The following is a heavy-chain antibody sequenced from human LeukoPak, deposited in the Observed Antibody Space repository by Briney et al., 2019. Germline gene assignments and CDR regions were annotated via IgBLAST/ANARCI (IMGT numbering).Heavy chain of an antibody. CDR1: GFTFSSYS. Sequence: GGSLRLSCAASGFTFSSYSMNWVRQAPGKGLEWVSYISSSSSTIYYADSVKGRFTISRDNAKNSLYLQMNSLRAEDTAVYYCARFGIVATTDWYFDLWGRGTLVTVSS. D-gene: IGHD5-12*01. CDR3: ARFGIVATTDWYFDL. V-gene: IGHV3-48*04. J-gene: IGHJ2*01. CDR2: ISSSSSTI.